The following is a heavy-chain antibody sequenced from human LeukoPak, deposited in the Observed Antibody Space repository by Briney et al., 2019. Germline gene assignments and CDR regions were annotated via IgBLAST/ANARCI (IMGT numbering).Heavy chain of an antibody. J-gene: IGHJ4*02. V-gene: IGHV3-21*01. CDR2: ISSSSSYI. CDR3: ARDLSRYCSGGSCVPEYYFDY. Sequence: PGGSLRLSCAASGFTFSSYGMSWVRQAPGKGLEWVSSISSSSSYIYYADSVKGRFTISRDNAKNSLYLQMNSLRAEDTAVYYCARDLSRYCSGGSCVPEYYFDYWGQGTLVTVSS. D-gene: IGHD2-15*01. CDR1: GFTFSSYG.